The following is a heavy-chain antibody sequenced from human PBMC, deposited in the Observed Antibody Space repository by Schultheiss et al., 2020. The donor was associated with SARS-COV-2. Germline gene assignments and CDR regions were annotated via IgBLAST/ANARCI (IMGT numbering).Heavy chain of an antibody. CDR2: ISGSGGST. J-gene: IGHJ6*02. V-gene: IGHV3-23*01. Sequence: GGSLRLSCAASGFTFSSYAMSWVRQAPGKGLEWVSAISGSGGSTYYADSVKGRFTISRDNSKNTLYLQMNSLRAEDTAVYYCAREYYDFWSGYLLYYYYGMDVWGQGTTVTVSS. D-gene: IGHD3-3*01. CDR3: AREYYDFWSGYLLYYYYGMDV. CDR1: GFTFSSYA.